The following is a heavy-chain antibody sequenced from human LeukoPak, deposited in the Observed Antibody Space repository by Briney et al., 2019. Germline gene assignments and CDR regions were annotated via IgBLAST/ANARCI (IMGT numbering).Heavy chain of an antibody. D-gene: IGHD5-12*01. Sequence: ASVKVSCKASGYTLTSYYMHWVRQAPGQGLEWMGIINPSGGSTSYAQKFQGRVTMTRDTSTSTVYMELSSLRSEDTAVYYCARVNSGYEYFDYWGQGTLVTVSS. CDR1: GYTLTSYY. CDR3: ARVNSGYEYFDY. CDR2: INPSGGST. V-gene: IGHV1-46*01. J-gene: IGHJ4*02.